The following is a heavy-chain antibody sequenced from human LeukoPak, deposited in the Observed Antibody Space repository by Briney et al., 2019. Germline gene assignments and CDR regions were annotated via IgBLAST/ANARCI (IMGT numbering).Heavy chain of an antibody. CDR2: INHSGST. Sequence: KPSETLSLTCAVYGGSFSGYYWSWIRQPPGKGLEWIGEINHSGSTNYNPSLKSRVTISVDTSKNQFSLKLSSVTAADTAVYYCARRGRYSSSFLDYWGQGTLVTVSS. J-gene: IGHJ4*02. CDR3: ARRGRYSSSFLDY. CDR1: GGSFSGYY. V-gene: IGHV4-34*01. D-gene: IGHD6-6*01.